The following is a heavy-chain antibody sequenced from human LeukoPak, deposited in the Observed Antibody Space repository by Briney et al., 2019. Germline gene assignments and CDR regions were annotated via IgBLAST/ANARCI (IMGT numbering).Heavy chain of an antibody. V-gene: IGHV5-10-1*01. CDR2: IDPSDSYT. Sequence: KHGESLKISCKGSGYSFTTYWITCVRQMPGKGLEWMGTIDPSDSYTNYSPSFQGHVSISVDKSISTAYLQWSSLKASDTAMYYCARHLYGSVTYNVDYWGQGTLVTVSS. CDR3: ARHLYGSVTYNVDY. J-gene: IGHJ4*02. CDR1: GYSFTTYW. D-gene: IGHD3-10*01.